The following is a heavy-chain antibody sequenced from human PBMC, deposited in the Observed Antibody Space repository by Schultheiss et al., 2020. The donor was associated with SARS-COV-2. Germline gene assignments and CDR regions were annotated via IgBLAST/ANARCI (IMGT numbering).Heavy chain of an antibody. Sequence: ASVKVSCKASGYTFTSYAMHWVRQAPGQRLEWMGWINAGNGNTKYSQKFQGRVTMTRDTSASTAYMELSSLRSEDTAVYYCARGGNSGWSSLGDDAFDIWGQGTMVTVSS. J-gene: IGHJ3*02. CDR2: INAGNGNT. D-gene: IGHD6-19*01. CDR1: GYTFTSYA. V-gene: IGHV1-3*01. CDR3: ARGGNSGWSSLGDDAFDI.